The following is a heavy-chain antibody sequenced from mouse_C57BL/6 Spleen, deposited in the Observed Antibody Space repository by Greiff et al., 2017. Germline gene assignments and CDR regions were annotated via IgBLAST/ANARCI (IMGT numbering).Heavy chain of an antibody. V-gene: IGHV1-82*01. D-gene: IGHD2-4*01. Sequence: QVQLQQSGPELVKPGASVKISCKASGYAFSSSWMNWVKQRPGKGLEWIGRIYPGDGDTTYNGKFKGKATLTADKSSSTAYMQLSSLTSEDSAVYFCARSGFYDYDGQAWFAYWGQGTLVTVSA. CDR3: ARSGFYDYDGQAWFAY. CDR2: IYPGDGDT. J-gene: IGHJ3*01. CDR1: GYAFSSSW.